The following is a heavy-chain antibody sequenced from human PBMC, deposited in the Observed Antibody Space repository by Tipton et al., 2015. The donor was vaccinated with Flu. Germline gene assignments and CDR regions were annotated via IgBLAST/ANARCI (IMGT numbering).Heavy chain of an antibody. V-gene: IGHV4-39*01. CDR2: IYYSGST. CDR1: GGPISSSSYY. CDR3: ARRGVRELPFDP. Sequence: TLSLTCTVSGGPISSSSYYWGWIRQPPGKGLEWIGSIYYSGSTYYNPSLKSRVTISVDTSKNQFSLKLSSVTAADTAVYYCARRGVRELPFDPWGQGTLVTVSS. D-gene: IGHD1-26*01. J-gene: IGHJ5*02.